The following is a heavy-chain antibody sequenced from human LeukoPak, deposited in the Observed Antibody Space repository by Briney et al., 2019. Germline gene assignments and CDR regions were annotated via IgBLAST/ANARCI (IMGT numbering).Heavy chain of an antibody. V-gene: IGHV3-30*03. J-gene: IGHJ3*02. CDR3: ARDVNYYDSSPLGFDI. D-gene: IGHD3-22*01. Sequence: GRSLRLSCAASGFTLSSYAMHWVRQAPGKGLEWVAVISYDGSDKYYADSVKGRFTISRDNSKNTLYLQMNSLRPEDTAVCYCARDVNYYDSSPLGFDIWGQGTMVSVSS. CDR1: GFTLSSYA. CDR2: ISYDGSDK.